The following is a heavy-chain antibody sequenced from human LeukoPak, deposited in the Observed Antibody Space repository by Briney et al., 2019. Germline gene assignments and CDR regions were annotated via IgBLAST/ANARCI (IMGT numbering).Heavy chain of an antibody. CDR2: ISGSGGST. D-gene: IGHD3-3*01. J-gene: IGHJ4*02. Sequence: GGSLRLSCAASGFTFSSYEMNWVRQAPGKGLEWVSAISGSGGSTYYADSVKGRFTISRDNSKNTLYLQMNSLRAEDTAVYYCAKGTDFWSGSIDYWGQGTLVTVSS. CDR3: AKGTDFWSGSIDY. CDR1: GFTFSSYE. V-gene: IGHV3-23*01.